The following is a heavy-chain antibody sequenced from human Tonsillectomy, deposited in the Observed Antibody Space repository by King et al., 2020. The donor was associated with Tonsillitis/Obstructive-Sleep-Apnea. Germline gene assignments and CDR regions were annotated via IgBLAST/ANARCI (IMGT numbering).Heavy chain of an antibody. J-gene: IGHJ6*02. CDR2: ISYDGSNR. D-gene: IGHD2-2*01. V-gene: IGHV3-30*18. CDR1: GFTFSTYG. Sequence: QLVQSGGGVVQPGRSLRLSCAASGFTFSTYGMHWVRQAPGKGLEWVAFISYDGSNRYYADSVKGRFTISRDNFKNTLHLQMNSLRAEDTALYYCAKNPEVPAATHYYYYYGMDVWGQGTTVTVSS. CDR3: AKNPEVPAATHYYYYYGMDV.